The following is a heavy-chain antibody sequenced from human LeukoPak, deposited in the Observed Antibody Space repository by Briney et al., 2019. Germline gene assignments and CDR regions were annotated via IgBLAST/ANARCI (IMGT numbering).Heavy chain of an antibody. CDR3: AREGVLVPAVNWFDP. J-gene: IGHJ5*02. CDR1: GFTFNSYS. D-gene: IGHD2-2*01. V-gene: IGHV3-21*01. CDR2: ISSSSSYI. Sequence: GGSLRLSCAASGFTFNSYSMNWVRQAPGKELEWVSSISSSSSYIYYADSVKGRFTISRDNAKNSLYLQMNSLRAEDTAVYYCAREGVLVPAVNWFDPWGQGTLVTVSS.